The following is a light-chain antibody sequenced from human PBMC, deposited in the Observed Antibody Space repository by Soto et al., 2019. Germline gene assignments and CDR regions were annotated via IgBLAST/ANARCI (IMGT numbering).Light chain of an antibody. J-gene: IGLJ2*01. CDR2: EVS. CDR3: SSYTRTITLV. CDR1: SSDVGGYNY. Sequence: QSALTQPRSVSGSPGQSVTISCTGTSSDVGGYNYVSWYQQHPGKAPKLMIYEVSNRPSGVSNRFSGSKSGSTASLTISGLQAEDEADYYCSSYTRTITLVFGGGTKVTVL. V-gene: IGLV2-14*01.